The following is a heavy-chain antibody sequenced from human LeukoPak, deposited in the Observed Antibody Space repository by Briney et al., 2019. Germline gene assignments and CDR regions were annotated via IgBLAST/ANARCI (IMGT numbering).Heavy chain of an antibody. J-gene: IGHJ4*02. CDR3: ARELRPGPFDY. Sequence: ASVKVSCKASTYTFTNYYIHWVRQAPGQGLEWLGVINPSGGGTTYAQKFQGRVTMTRDMSTSTVYMELSTLRSEDTAIFYCARELRPGPFDYWGQGTLVTVSS. V-gene: IGHV1-46*01. CDR1: TYTFTNYY. CDR2: INPSGGGT. D-gene: IGHD2-15*01.